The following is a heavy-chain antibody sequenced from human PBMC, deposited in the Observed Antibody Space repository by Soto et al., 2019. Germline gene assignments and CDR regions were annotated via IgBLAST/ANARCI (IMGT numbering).Heavy chain of an antibody. J-gene: IGHJ4*02. Sequence: SETLSLTCTVSGGSISSSSYYWGWIRQPPGKGLEWIGSIYYSGSTYHNPSLKSRVTISVDTSKNQFSLKLSSVTAADTAVYYCARQPPPTVTNPFDYWGQGTLVTVSS. V-gene: IGHV4-39*01. CDR1: GGSISSSSYY. CDR2: IYYSGST. D-gene: IGHD4-17*01. CDR3: ARQPPPTVTNPFDY.